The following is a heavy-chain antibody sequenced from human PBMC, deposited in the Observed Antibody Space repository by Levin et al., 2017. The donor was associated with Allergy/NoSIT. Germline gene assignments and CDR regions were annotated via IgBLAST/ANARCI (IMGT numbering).Heavy chain of an antibody. CDR1: GSSISSGFY. CDR3: ARAVGMSPYFFDY. CDR2: IYHSGST. J-gene: IGHJ4*02. D-gene: IGHD1-26*01. Sequence: PSETLSLTCAVSGSSISSGFYWGWIRQPPGKGLEWIGSIYHSGSTYYNPSLKSRVTISVDTSKNQFSLKLSSVTAADTAVYYCARAVGMSPYFFDYWGQGTLVTVSS. V-gene: IGHV4-38-2*01.